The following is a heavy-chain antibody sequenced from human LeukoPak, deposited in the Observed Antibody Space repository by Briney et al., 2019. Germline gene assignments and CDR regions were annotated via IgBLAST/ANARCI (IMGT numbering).Heavy chain of an antibody. V-gene: IGHV4-4*02. D-gene: IGHD2-8*01. CDR3: SRENGAFSPFGY. CDR2: ISLTGLT. J-gene: IGHJ4*02. Sequence: SGTLSLTCGVSGGSISNTDWWSWVRPPPGQGLEWIGEISLTGLTHYNPSLESRVTVSLDKSKNQLSLNLTSVTAADTAVYYCSRENGAFSPFGYWGQGTLVTVLS. CDR1: GGSISNTDW.